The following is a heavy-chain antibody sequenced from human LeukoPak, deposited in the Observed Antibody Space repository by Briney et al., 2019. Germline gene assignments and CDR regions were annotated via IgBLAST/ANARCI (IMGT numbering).Heavy chain of an antibody. J-gene: IGHJ4*02. V-gene: IGHV3-74*01. D-gene: IGHD5-12*01. CDR2: ISGDGSTT. Sequence: GGSLRLSCAAIGFTSNYWMHWVRQAPGKGLVWVSRISGDGSTTFYADSVKGRFTISRDNSKNTLYLQMNSLRAEDTAVYYCTRGYSGYGNFDCWGQGTLVTVSS. CDR1: GFTSNYW. CDR3: TRGYSGYGNFDC.